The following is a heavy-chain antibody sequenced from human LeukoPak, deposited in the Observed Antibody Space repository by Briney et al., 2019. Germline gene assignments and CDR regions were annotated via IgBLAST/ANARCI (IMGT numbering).Heavy chain of an antibody. CDR3: ARTYYYDSSGYWIDAFDI. Sequence: PSETLSLTCTVSGGSISSYYWSWIRQPPGKGLEWIGYIYYSGSTNYNPPLKSRVTISVDTSKNQFSLKLSSVTAADTAVYYCARTYYYDSSGYWIDAFDIWGQGTMVTVSS. CDR2: IYYSGST. D-gene: IGHD3-22*01. CDR1: GGSISSYY. J-gene: IGHJ3*02. V-gene: IGHV4-59*01.